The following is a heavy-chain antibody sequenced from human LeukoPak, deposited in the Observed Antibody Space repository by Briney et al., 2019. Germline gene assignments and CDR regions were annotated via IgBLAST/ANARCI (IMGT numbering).Heavy chain of an antibody. CDR1: GGSLSRGDYY. CDR3: ARADYGGNYNPFDY. CDR2: IYYSGST. J-gene: IGHJ4*02. D-gene: IGHD4-23*01. Sequence: SSETLSLTCTVSGGSLSRGDYYWSWIRQPPGKGLEWIGYIYYSGSTYYNPSLKSRVTISVDTSKNQFSLKLSSVTAADTAVYYCARADYGGNYNPFDYWGQGTLVTVSS. V-gene: IGHV4-30-4*01.